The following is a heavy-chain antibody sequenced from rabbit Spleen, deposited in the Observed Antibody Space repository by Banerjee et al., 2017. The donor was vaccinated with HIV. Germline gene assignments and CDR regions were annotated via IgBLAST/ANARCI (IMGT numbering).Heavy chain of an antibody. V-gene: IGHV1S45*01. CDR1: GFSFSNKAV. D-gene: IGHD8-1*01. CDR3: ARDTGSSFSSYGMDL. J-gene: IGHJ6*01. Sequence: QEQLMESGGGLVQPGGSLKLSCTASGFSFSNKAVMCWVRQAPGKGLEWIACIDTSDGDTDYANWPKGRFTISKTSSTTVTLQMTSLTAADTATYFCARDTGSSFSSYGMDLWGPGTLVTVS. CDR2: IDTSDGDT.